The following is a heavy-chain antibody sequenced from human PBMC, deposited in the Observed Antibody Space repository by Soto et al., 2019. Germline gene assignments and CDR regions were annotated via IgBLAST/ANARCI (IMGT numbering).Heavy chain of an antibody. CDR3: TRDGDGRMTTNPYYYYGMDV. Sequence: SETLSLTCTVSGGSISGYYWSWIRQPPGKGLEWIGNVYYSGGAKYNPSVKRRVSISVGTSKNQFSLNLSSVTAADTAVYYCTRDGDGRMTTNPYYYYGMDVWGPGITVTVSS. V-gene: IGHV4-59*01. CDR2: VYYSGGA. CDR1: GGSISGYY. J-gene: IGHJ6*02. D-gene: IGHD2-21*02.